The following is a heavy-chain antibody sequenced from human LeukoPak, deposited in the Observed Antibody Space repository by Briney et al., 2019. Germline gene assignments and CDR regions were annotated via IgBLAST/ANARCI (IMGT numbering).Heavy chain of an antibody. V-gene: IGHV3-23*01. CDR3: AKAPGGGNWN. Sequence: GGPLRLSCVASGFTFSTYAMTWVRQAPGKGLEWVSVISGSGRSGTNYADSVKGRFTISRDNSKNTLYLQMNSLRVEDTAIYYCAKAPGGGNWNWGQGTLVTVSS. CDR1: GFTFSTYA. D-gene: IGHD4-23*01. J-gene: IGHJ4*02. CDR2: ISGSGRSGT.